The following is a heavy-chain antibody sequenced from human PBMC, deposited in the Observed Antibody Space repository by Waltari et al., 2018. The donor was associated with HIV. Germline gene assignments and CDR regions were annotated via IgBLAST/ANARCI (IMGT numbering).Heavy chain of an antibody. CDR3: ARHLGSGTNWFDP. V-gene: IGHV4-39*07. CDR2: VHYSGRT. Sequence: QLHLQESGPGLVKPSETLSLTCTVSGGSISSSTYYWGWIRQPPGKGLEWIGSVHYSGRTYYNPSLKSRVTFSVDTSKNQFSLKVTSVTAADTAVYYCARHLGSGTNWFDPWGQGTLVTVSS. D-gene: IGHD1-1*01. CDR1: GGSISSSTYY. J-gene: IGHJ5*02.